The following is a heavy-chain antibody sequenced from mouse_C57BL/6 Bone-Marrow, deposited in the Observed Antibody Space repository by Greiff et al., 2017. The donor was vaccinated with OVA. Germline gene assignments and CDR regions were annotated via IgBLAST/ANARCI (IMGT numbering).Heavy chain of an antibody. J-gene: IGHJ3*01. V-gene: IGHV6-3*01. CDR3: TVFYYYGSAFAY. CDR1: GFTFSNYW. Sequence: EVKLVESGGGLVQPGGSMKLSCVASGFTFSNYWMNWVRQSPEKGLEWVAQIRLKSDNYATHYAESVKGRFTISRDDSKSSVYLQMNNLRAEDTGIYYCTVFYYYGSAFAYWGQGTLVTVSA. D-gene: IGHD1-1*01. CDR2: IRLKSDNYAT.